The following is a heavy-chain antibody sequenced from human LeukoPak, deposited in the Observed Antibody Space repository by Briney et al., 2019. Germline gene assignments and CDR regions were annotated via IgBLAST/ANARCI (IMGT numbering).Heavy chain of an antibody. CDR2: ISYDGSNK. J-gene: IGHJ4*02. CDR3: ARRAGAYSHPYDY. CDR1: GFTFSSYG. Sequence: PGGSLRLSCAASGFTFSSYGMHWVRQAPGKGLEWVAVISYDGSNKYYADSVKGRFTISSDNSKNTLYLQMNSLRAEDTAVYYCARRAGAYSHPYDYWGQGTLVTVSS. V-gene: IGHV3-30*03. D-gene: IGHD4/OR15-4a*01.